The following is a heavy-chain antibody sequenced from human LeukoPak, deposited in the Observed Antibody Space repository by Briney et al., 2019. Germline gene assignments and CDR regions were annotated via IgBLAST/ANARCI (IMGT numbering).Heavy chain of an antibody. Sequence: GGSLRLSCAASGFPFSSYAMSWVRQAPGKGLEWVSAISGSGGSTYYAESVKGRFTISRDNSKNTLYLQMNSLRAEDTAVYYCAKTGSRDSGSYYSAFDIWGQGTMVTVSS. CDR2: ISGSGGST. CDR3: AKTGSRDSGSYYSAFDI. D-gene: IGHD1-26*01. J-gene: IGHJ3*02. CDR1: GFPFSSYA. V-gene: IGHV3-23*01.